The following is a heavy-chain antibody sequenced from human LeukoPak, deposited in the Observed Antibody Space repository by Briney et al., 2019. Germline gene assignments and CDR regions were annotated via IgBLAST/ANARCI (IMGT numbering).Heavy chain of an antibody. Sequence: SVKVSCKASGGTFSSYAISWVRQAPGQGLEWMGGIIPIFGTANYAQKFQGRVTITTDESTSTAYMELSSLRSEDTAVYYCARGDVVLMVYAAGYFDYWGQGTLVTVSS. J-gene: IGHJ4*02. D-gene: IGHD2-8*01. CDR3: ARGDVVLMVYAAGYFDY. CDR1: GGTFSSYA. CDR2: IIPIFGTA. V-gene: IGHV1-69*05.